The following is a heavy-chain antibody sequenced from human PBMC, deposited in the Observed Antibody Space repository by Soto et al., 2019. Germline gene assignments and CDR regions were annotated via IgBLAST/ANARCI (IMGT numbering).Heavy chain of an antibody. Sequence: QVQLVQSVPEVKKPGASVKISCRASGYRFTKYYVHWVRQAPGQGLEWMGVIDPRGGGTTYAQKFQDRVTMTRDSALSTVFLDLASLRSEDTAMYFCASHCSTRCSDGIDPWGQGTLVIVSS. CDR3: ASHCSTRCSDGIDP. CDR1: GYRFTKYY. CDR2: IDPRGGGT. V-gene: IGHV1-46*03. J-gene: IGHJ5*02. D-gene: IGHD2-15*01.